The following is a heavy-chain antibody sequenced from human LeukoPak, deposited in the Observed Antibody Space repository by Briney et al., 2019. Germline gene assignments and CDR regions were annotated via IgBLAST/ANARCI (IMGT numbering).Heavy chain of an antibody. V-gene: IGHV3-7*01. D-gene: IGHD3-22*01. Sequence: GKSLRLSCAASGFTFSSHAMHWVRQAPGKGLEWVANIKQDGSEKYYVDSVKGRFTISRDNAKNSLYLQMNSLRAEDTAVYCCASPLGGYLVGWCYWGQGTLVTVSS. CDR1: GFTFSSHA. CDR3: ASPLGGYLVGWCY. J-gene: IGHJ4*02. CDR2: IKQDGSEK.